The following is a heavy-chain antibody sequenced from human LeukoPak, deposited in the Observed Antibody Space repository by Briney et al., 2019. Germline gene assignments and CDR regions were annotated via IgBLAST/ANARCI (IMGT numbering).Heavy chain of an antibody. J-gene: IGHJ3*01. V-gene: IGHV3-13*04. CDR2: IGKSGDT. CDR3: ARGAYTGFDV. CDR1: GLSFSTYD. Sequence: GGSLRLSCAASGLSFSTYDMHWVRQATGQGLEWVSGIGKSGDTYYVGSVKGRFTISRDNAKNSLYLQMNSLRSGDTAVYYCARGAYTGFDVWGQGTVVTVSS. D-gene: IGHD5-12*01.